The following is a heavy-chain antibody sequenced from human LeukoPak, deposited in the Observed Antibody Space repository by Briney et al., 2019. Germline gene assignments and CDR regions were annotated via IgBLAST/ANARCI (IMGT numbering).Heavy chain of an antibody. J-gene: IGHJ6*02. D-gene: IGHD3-10*01. CDR1: GFTFSDYY. Sequence: GGSLRLSCAASGFTFSDYYMSWIRQAPGKGLEWVSYISSSGSTMYYADSVKGRFTISRDNAKNSLYLQMNSLRAEDTAVYYCARRGVLWFGELFYYGMDVWGQGTTVTVSS. CDR3: ARRGVLWFGELFYYGMDV. CDR2: ISSSGSTM. V-gene: IGHV3-11*01.